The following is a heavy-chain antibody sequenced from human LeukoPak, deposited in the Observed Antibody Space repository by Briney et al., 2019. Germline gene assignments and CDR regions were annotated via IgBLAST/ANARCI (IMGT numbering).Heavy chain of an antibody. V-gene: IGHV3-48*02. CDR2: ISSSSGSI. D-gene: IGHD1-26*01. CDR1: GSTFSTYN. Sequence: GGSLRLSCAVSGSTFSTYNMNWVRQAPGKGLEWISYISSSSGSIYYADSVKGRFTISRDNAKNSLYLQMNSLRDEDTAVYYCARDRGGSGSYSDYWGQGTLVTVSS. J-gene: IGHJ4*02. CDR3: ARDRGGSGSYSDY.